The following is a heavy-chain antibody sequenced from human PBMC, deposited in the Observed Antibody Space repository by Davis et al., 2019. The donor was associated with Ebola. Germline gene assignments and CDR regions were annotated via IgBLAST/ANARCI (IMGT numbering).Heavy chain of an antibody. CDR2: ISGSGGST. Sequence: GGSLRLSCAASGFTFSSYAMSWVRQAPGKGLEWVSAISGSGGSTYYADSVKSRFTISRDNSKNTLYLQMNSLRAEDTAVYYCARDSSDIVLVPAAADYWGQGTLVTVSS. J-gene: IGHJ4*02. CDR3: ARDSSDIVLVPAAADY. D-gene: IGHD2-2*01. CDR1: GFTFSSYA. V-gene: IGHV3-23*01.